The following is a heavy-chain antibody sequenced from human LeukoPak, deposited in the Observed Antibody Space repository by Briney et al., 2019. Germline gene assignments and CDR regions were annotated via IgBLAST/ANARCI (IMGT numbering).Heavy chain of an antibody. Sequence: GASVKVSCKASGYTFTSYGISWVRQAPGQGLEWMGWINPNSGGTNYAQKFQGRVTMTRDTSISTAYMELSRLRSDDTAVYYCARAWGYYDSSGYYRPFDYWGQGTLVTVSS. D-gene: IGHD3-22*01. CDR2: INPNSGGT. CDR3: ARAWGYYDSSGYYRPFDY. CDR1: GYTFTSYG. J-gene: IGHJ4*02. V-gene: IGHV1-2*02.